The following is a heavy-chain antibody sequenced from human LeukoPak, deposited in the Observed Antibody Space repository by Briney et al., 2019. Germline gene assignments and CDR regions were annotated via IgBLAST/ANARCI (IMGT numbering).Heavy chain of an antibody. J-gene: IGHJ3*02. CDR1: GFTFSSYA. CDR2: ISYDGSNK. Sequence: GGSLSLSCAASGFTFSSYAMHWVRQAPGKGLEWVAVISYDGSNKYYADSVKGRFTISRDNSKNTLYLQMNSLRAEDTAVYYCARDGVLGLGYCSSTSCASWSPGAFDIWGQGTMVTVSS. D-gene: IGHD2-2*01. CDR3: ARDGVLGLGYCSSTSCASWSPGAFDI. V-gene: IGHV3-30-3*01.